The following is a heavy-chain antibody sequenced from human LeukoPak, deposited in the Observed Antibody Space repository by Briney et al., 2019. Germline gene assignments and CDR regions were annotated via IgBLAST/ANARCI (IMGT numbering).Heavy chain of an antibody. CDR1: GYTFTSYY. Sequence: GESLKISCKASGYTFTSYYMHWVRQAPGQGLEWMGIINPSGGSTSYAQKFQGRVTMTRDTSTSTVYMELSSLRSEDTAVYYCARTDDRYSGTYPIFDYWGQGTLVTVSS. D-gene: IGHD1-26*01. CDR3: ARTDDRYSGTYPIFDY. CDR2: INPSGGST. V-gene: IGHV1-46*01. J-gene: IGHJ4*02.